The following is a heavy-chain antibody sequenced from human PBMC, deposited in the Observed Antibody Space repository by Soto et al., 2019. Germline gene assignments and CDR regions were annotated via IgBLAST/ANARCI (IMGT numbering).Heavy chain of an antibody. J-gene: IGHJ6*02. Sequence: SVKVSCKASGGTFSSYAISWVRQAPGQGLEWMGGIIPIFGTANYAQKFQGRVTITADKSTSTAYMELSSPRSEDTAVYYCARGIQLWYYKTRYYYYGMDVWGQGTTVTVSS. D-gene: IGHD5-18*01. CDR2: IIPIFGTA. CDR1: GGTFSSYA. CDR3: ARGIQLWYYKTRYYYYGMDV. V-gene: IGHV1-69*06.